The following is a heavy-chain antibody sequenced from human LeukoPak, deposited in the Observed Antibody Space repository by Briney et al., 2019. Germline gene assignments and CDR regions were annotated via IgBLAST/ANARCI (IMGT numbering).Heavy chain of an antibody. CDR1: GGSISPYY. Sequence: KPSETLSLTCTVSGGSISPYYWSWIRQTPGKGPEWIGYILYSGTTTNYNPSLKSRVTISVDTSKNQFSLKLSSVTAADTAVYYCARVGDWNDLVYWGQGTLVTVSS. V-gene: IGHV4-59*01. J-gene: IGHJ4*02. CDR2: ILYSGTTT. D-gene: IGHD1-1*01. CDR3: ARVGDWNDLVY.